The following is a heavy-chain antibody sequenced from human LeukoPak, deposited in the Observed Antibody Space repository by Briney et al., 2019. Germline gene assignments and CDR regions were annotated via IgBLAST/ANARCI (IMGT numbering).Heavy chain of an antibody. J-gene: IGHJ4*02. CDR1: GASITSYY. CDR3: AKWHEKLLAFDS. D-gene: IGHD1-7*01. Sequence: PSETLSPTCAVSGASITSYYWNWIRQSPGKGLEWIGYIHHTGKNWYNPPLQSRVTLSVDTSKSEFSLRLNSVTAADTAVYYCAKWHEKLLAFDSWGQGTLVTVSS. V-gene: IGHV4-59*01. CDR2: IHHTGKN.